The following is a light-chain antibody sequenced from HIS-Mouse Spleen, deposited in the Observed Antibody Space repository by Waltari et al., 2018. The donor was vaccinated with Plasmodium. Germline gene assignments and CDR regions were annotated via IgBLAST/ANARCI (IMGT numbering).Light chain of an antibody. V-gene: IGKV3-15*01. J-gene: IGKJ1*01. Sequence: EIVMTQSPATLSVSPGERATLSCRASQSVSSNLAWYQQKPGQAPRLLIYCASTRATGIPARFSGSGSGTEFTLTISSMQSEDFAVYYCQQYNNWPPTWTFGQGTKVEIK. CDR1: QSVSSN. CDR3: QQYNNWPPTWT. CDR2: CAS.